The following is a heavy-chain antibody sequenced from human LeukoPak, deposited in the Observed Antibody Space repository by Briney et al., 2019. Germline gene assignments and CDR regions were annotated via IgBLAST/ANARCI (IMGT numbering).Heavy chain of an antibody. J-gene: IGHJ4*02. CDR3: AKERSFGTWLGDY. D-gene: IGHD2/OR15-2a*01. CDR1: GFTFSSYA. Sequence: GGSLRLSCAASGFTFSSYAMTWVRQAPGKGLEWVSVIGGRGGTTYYADSVKGRLTISRDNSKNTLYLQMNSLRAEDTAIYYCAKERSFGTWLGDYWGQGTLVTVSS. CDR2: IGGRGGTT. V-gene: IGHV3-23*01.